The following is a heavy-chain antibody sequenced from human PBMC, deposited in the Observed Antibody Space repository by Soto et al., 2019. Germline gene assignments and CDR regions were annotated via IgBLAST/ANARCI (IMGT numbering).Heavy chain of an antibody. CDR2: IYYSGST. J-gene: IGHJ3*02. CDR1: GDSIRNYY. D-gene: IGHD3-10*01. CDR3: ARVWGGAFDI. Sequence: SETLSLTCTVSGDSIRNYYWGWIRQPPRKGLEWIGYIYYSGSTNYNPSLKSRVTISVDTSKNQFSLKLSSVTAADTAVYYCARVWGGAFDIWGQGTMVTVSS. V-gene: IGHV4-59*01.